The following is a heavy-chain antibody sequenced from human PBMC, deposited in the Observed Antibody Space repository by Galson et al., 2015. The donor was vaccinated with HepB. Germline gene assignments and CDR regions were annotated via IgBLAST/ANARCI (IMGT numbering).Heavy chain of an antibody. D-gene: IGHD6-19*01. CDR1: GFTFSNYA. CDR3: AKQSSGWYGGFDY. V-gene: IGHV3-23*01. J-gene: IGHJ4*02. Sequence: SLRLSCAASGFTFSNYAMSWVRQAPGKGLEWVSAISGSGGSTYYADSVKGRFTISRDNSKNTLYLQMNSLRAEDTAVYYCAKQSSGWYGGFDYWGQGTLVTVSS. CDR2: ISGSGGST.